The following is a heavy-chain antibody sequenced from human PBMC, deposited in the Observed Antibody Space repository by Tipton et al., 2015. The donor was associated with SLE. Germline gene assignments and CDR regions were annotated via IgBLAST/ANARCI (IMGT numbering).Heavy chain of an antibody. CDR3: AREGEYSSSAVDY. D-gene: IGHD6-6*01. CDR2: IYYSRST. CDR1: GGSISSSSYY. V-gene: IGHV4-39*02. Sequence: TLSLTCTVSGGSISSSSYYWGWIRQPPGKGLEWIGSIYYSRSTYYNPSLKSRVTISVDTSKNQFSLKLSSVTAADTAVYYCAREGEYSSSAVDYWGQGTLVTVSS. J-gene: IGHJ4*02.